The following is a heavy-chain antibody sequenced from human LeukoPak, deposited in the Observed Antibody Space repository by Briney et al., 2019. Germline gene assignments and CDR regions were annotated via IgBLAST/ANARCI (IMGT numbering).Heavy chain of an antibody. CDR1: GFTFSSYG. J-gene: IGHJ4*02. Sequence: PGGSLRLSCAASGFTFSSYGMHWVRQAPGKGLEWVAVISYDGSNKYYADSVKGRFTISRDNSKNTLYLQMNGLRAEDTAVYYCAPRVVPAHYWGQGTLVTVSS. CDR2: ISYDGSNK. V-gene: IGHV3-30*03. CDR3: APRVVPAHY. D-gene: IGHD2-2*01.